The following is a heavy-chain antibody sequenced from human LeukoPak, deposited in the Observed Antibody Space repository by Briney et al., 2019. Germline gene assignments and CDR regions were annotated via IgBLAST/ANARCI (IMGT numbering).Heavy chain of an antibody. CDR3: ARDLRDSSYYYYYYYMDV. CDR1: GGSISSGSYY. V-gene: IGHV4-61*02. CDR2: IYTSGST. Sequence: SETLSLTCTVSGGSISSGSYYWSWIRQPAGKGLEWIGRIYTSGSTNYNPSLKSRVTISVDTSKNQFSLKLSSVTAADTAVYYCARDLRDSSYYYYYYYMDVWGKGTTVTVSS. D-gene: IGHD6-6*01. J-gene: IGHJ6*03.